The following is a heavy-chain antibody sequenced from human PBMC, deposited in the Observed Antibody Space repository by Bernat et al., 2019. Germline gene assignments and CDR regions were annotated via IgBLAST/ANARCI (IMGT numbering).Heavy chain of an antibody. Sequence: QVQLQQWGAGLLKPSETLSLTCAVYGGSFSGYYWSWIRQPPGKGLEWIGEINHSGSPNYNPSLKSRVTISVDTSKNQFSLKLGSVTAAATAVYYCARKRTTVTPTRGYYYDMDVWGKGTTVTVSS. CDR1: GGSFSGYY. D-gene: IGHD4-17*01. J-gene: IGHJ6*03. CDR3: ARKRTTVTPTRGYYYDMDV. V-gene: IGHV4-34*01. CDR2: INHSGSP.